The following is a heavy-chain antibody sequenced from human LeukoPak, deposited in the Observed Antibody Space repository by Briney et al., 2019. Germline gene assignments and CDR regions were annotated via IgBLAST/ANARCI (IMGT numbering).Heavy chain of an antibody. CDR2: IYYTGTT. Sequence: SETLSLTCTVSGDSISSSSYYWGWIRQPPGKGLEWVGSIYYTGTTDYNPSLKSRLTISVDTSKNQFSLKLSSVTAADTAVFYCARRQGASINRNTFDYWGQGTLVTVSS. J-gene: IGHJ4*02. CDR3: ARRQGASINRNTFDY. V-gene: IGHV4-39*01. D-gene: IGHD1-14*01. CDR1: GDSISSSSYY.